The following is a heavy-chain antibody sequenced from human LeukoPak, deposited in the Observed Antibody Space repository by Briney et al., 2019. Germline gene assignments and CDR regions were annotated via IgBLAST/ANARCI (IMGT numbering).Heavy chain of an antibody. CDR2: IYPGDSDT. J-gene: IGHJ6*02. D-gene: IGHD3-9*01. V-gene: IGHV5-51*01. CDR1: GYSFTSYW. CDR3: ARLILTGYYKDYGMDV. Sequence: GESLKTSCKGSGYSFTSYWIGWVRQMPGKGLEWMGIIYPGDSDTRYSPSFRGQVTISADKSISTAYLQWSSLKASDTAMYYCARLILTGYYKDYGMDVWGQGTTVTVSS.